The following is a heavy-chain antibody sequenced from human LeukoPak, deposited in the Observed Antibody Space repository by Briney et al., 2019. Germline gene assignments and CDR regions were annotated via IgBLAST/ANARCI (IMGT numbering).Heavy chain of an antibody. Sequence: PSETLSLTCAVYGGSFSGYYWSWIRQPPGKGLEWIGEINHSGSTNYNPSLKSRVTISVDTSKNQFSLKLSSVTAADTAVYYCARDLGAPELTGGYIGYYYYYYMDVWGKGTTVTVSS. CDR1: GGSFSGYY. D-gene: IGHD3-22*01. CDR3: ARDLGAPELTGGYIGYYYYYYMDV. CDR2: INHSGST. V-gene: IGHV4-34*01. J-gene: IGHJ6*03.